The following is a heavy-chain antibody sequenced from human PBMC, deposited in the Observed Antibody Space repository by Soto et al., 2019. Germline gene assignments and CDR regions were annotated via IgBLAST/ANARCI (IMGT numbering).Heavy chain of an antibody. J-gene: IGHJ5*01. V-gene: IGHV1-69*13. Sequence: SVEVSCKXSGGTFSSYSISWVRQAPGQGLEWMGGIIPIFGTANYAQKFQGRVTITADESTSTAYMELSSLRSEDTAVYYCARGGIVVASSKRNCFDSWGQGTPVTVSS. CDR2: IIPIFGTA. CDR3: ARGGIVVASSKRNCFDS. CDR1: GGTFSSYS. D-gene: IGHD2-15*01.